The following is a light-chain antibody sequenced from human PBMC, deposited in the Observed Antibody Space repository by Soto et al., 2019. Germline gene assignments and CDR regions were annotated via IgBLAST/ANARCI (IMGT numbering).Light chain of an antibody. CDR1: RSCVSSD. V-gene: IGKV3D-20*02. Sequence: IVFAQSPATLSFSRVGIAALSCCARRSCVSSDLAWYQQKPGLAPRLLIYDASSRATGIPDRFSGSGSGTDFTLTIGSLEPEDFAVYYCQQRSNWITFGGGTKVDI. CDR2: DAS. CDR3: QQRSNWIT. J-gene: IGKJ4*01.